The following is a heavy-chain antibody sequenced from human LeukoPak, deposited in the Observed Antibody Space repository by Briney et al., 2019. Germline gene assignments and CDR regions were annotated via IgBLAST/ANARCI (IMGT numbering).Heavy chain of an antibody. D-gene: IGHD2-8*01. CDR1: GGSISSYY. CDR2: IYYSRST. V-gene: IGHV4-59*01. CDR3: ARYSCPNGVCYYFDY. J-gene: IGHJ4*02. Sequence: PSETLSLTCTVSGGSISSYYWSWIRQPPGEGLEWIGYIYYSRSTNYNPPLKSRVTIPVDTPKNQFSLKLSTVSAADTAVYYCARYSCPNGVCYYFDYWGQGTLVTVSS.